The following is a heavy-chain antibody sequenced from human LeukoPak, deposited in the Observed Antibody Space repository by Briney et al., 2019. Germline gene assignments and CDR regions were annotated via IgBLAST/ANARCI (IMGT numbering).Heavy chain of an antibody. CDR2: IRYDGSNK. CDR3: AKKNLIRFLEWLGGA. D-gene: IGHD3-3*01. CDR1: GFTFSSYG. V-gene: IGHV3-30*02. J-gene: IGHJ4*02. Sequence: PGGSLRLSCAASGFTFSSYGMHWVRQAPGKGLEWVAFIRYDGSNKYYADSVKGRFTISRDNSKNTLYLQMNSLRAEDTAVYYCAKKNLIRFLEWLGGAGGQGTLVTVSS.